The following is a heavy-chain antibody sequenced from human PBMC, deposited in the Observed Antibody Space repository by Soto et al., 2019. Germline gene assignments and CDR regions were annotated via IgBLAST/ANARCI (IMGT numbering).Heavy chain of an antibody. J-gene: IGHJ4*02. CDR1: GGSISSGGYY. CDR2: IYYSGST. V-gene: IGHV4-31*03. D-gene: IGHD6-13*01. Sequence: SEPLSLTSTVSGGSISSGGYYWSWIRQHPGKGLEWIGYIYYSGSTYYNPSLKSRVTISVDTSKNQFSLKLSSVTAADTAVYYWARRPAPPGNFDEWGQGTMVAVYS. CDR3: ARRPAPPGNFDE.